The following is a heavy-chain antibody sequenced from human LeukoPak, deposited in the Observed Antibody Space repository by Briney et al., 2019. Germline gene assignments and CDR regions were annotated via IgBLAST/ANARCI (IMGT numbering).Heavy chain of an antibody. Sequence: GGSLRLSCAASGFTFSSYSMNWVRQAPGKGLEWVSSISSSSSYIYYADSAKGRFTISRDNAKNSLYLQMNSLRAEDTAVYYCYAVTTPNWFDPWGQGTLVTVSS. D-gene: IGHD4-17*01. CDR3: YAVTTPNWFDP. V-gene: IGHV3-21*01. CDR2: ISSSSSYI. CDR1: GFTFSSYS. J-gene: IGHJ5*02.